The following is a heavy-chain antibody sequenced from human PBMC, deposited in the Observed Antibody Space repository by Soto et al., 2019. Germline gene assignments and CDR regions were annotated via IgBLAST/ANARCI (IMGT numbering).Heavy chain of an antibody. Sequence: QRQLQESGPGLVKPSETLSLTCTVSGRSISSSSYYWGWIRQPPGKGLEWIGSIYYSGSRYYNPSLKSRVTIPVETSKNQFSLKLSSVTAADTAVYYCARHYGEMATPDYWGQGTLVTVSS. CDR3: ARHYGEMATPDY. D-gene: IGHD5-12*01. CDR2: IYYSGSR. V-gene: IGHV4-39*01. J-gene: IGHJ4*02. CDR1: GRSISSSSYY.